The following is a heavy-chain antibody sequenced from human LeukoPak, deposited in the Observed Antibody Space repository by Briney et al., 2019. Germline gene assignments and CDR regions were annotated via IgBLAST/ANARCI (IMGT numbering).Heavy chain of an antibody. CDR3: ARRVAARAFDY. Sequence: SETLSLTCAVYNGSFSGYYWSWIRQPPGKGLEWIGEINHSGSTNYNPSLKSRVTISVDMSKNQFSLKLSSVTAADTAVYYCARRVAARAFDYWGQRTLVTVSS. CDR1: NGSFSGYY. J-gene: IGHJ4*02. CDR2: INHSGST. D-gene: IGHD6-6*01. V-gene: IGHV4-34*01.